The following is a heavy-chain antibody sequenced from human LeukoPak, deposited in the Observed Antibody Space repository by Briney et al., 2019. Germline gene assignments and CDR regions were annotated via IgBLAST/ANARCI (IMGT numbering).Heavy chain of an antibody. D-gene: IGHD4-17*01. V-gene: IGHV1-18*01. CDR1: GCTFTSYG. CDR3: ARGTVTTGGYYYYYMDV. Sequence: GASVKVSCKASGCTFTSYGISWVRQAPGQGLEWMGWISAYNGNTNYAQELQGRVTMTTDTSTSTAYMELRSLRSDDTAVYYCARGTVTTGGYYYYYMDVWGKGTTVTVSS. CDR2: ISAYNGNT. J-gene: IGHJ6*03.